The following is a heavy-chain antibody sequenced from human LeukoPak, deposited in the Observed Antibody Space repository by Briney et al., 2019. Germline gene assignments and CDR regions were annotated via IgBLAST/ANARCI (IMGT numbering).Heavy chain of an antibody. CDR2: ISNDGSRK. J-gene: IGHJ4*02. CDR3: ARDRAWNYFDY. D-gene: IGHD3-3*01. Sequence: GGSLRLSCAPSGFTFSRHGMHWVRQAPGKGLEWVAIISNDGSRKYYAHSVEGRFTISRDNSKNTLHLQMDSLRAEDTAVYYCARDRAWNYFDYWGQGTLVTVSS. V-gene: IGHV3-30*03. CDR1: GFTFSRHG.